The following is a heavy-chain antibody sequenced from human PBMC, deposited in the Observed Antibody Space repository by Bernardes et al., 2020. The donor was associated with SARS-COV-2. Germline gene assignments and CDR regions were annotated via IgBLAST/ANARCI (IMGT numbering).Heavy chain of an antibody. CDR2: IYYSGST. Sequence: SETLSLTCTVSGGSISSYYWSWIRQPPGKGLEWIGYIYYSGSTNYNPSLKSRVTISVDTSKNQFSLKLSSVTAADTAVYYCATIWSGNYYMDVWGKGTTVTVSS. J-gene: IGHJ6*03. CDR3: ATIWSGNYYMDV. CDR1: GGSISSYY. V-gene: IGHV4-59*08. D-gene: IGHD3-3*01.